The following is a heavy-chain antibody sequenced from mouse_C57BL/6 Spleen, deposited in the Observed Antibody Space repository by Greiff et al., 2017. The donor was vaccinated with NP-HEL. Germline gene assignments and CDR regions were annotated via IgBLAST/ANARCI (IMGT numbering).Heavy chain of an antibody. CDR1: SYTFTEYT. CDR2: FYPGSGSL. J-gene: IGHJ3*01. Sequence: QVQLQQSGAELVKPGASVKLSCKASSYTFTEYTIHWVKQRSGQGLEWIGWFYPGSGSLKNNEKLKDKATLTADKSSSTVYIEVSRLTSEDSAVDFCARHGTAQATFAYWGQGTLVTVSA. V-gene: IGHV1-62-2*01. D-gene: IGHD3-2*02. CDR3: ARHGTAQATFAY.